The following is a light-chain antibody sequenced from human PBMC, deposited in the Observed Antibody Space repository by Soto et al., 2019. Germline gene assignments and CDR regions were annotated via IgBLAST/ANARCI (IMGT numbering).Light chain of an antibody. Sequence: QSVLTHPASVSGSPGQSITISCTGTSSYVGGYNYVSWYQQHPGKAPKLMIYDVSNRPSGVSNRFSGSKSGNTASLTISGLQAEDEADYYCSSYKSSSTYVFVTGTKV. CDR2: DVS. J-gene: IGLJ1*01. CDR3: SSYKSSSTYV. V-gene: IGLV2-14*01. CDR1: SSYVGGYNY.